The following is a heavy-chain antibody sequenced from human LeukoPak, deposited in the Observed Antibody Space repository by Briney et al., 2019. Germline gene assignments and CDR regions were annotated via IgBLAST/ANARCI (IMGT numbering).Heavy chain of an antibody. D-gene: IGHD4-17*01. CDR3: ATATTVTSDAFDI. J-gene: IGHJ3*02. Sequence: GGSLRLSCAASGFTFSSYAMSWVRQAPGKGLEWVSAISGSGGSTYYADSVKGRFTISRDNSKNTLYLQMNSLRAEDTAVYYCATATTVTSDAFDIWGQGTMVTVSS. CDR1: GFTFSSYA. V-gene: IGHV3-23*01. CDR2: ISGSGGST.